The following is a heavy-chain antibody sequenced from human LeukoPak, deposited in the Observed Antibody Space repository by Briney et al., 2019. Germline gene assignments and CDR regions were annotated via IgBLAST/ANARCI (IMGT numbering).Heavy chain of an antibody. CDR3: ARVHYCSSTSCYTTNFDY. V-gene: IGHV4-34*01. D-gene: IGHD2-2*02. Sequence: PSETLSLTCGVSGDSISSDGHSWSWIRQPPGKGLEWIGEINHSGSTNYNPSLKSRVTISVDTSKNQFSLKLSSVTAADTAVYYCARVHYCSSTSCYTTNFDYWGQGTLVTVSS. CDR2: INHSGST. CDR1: GDSISSDGHS. J-gene: IGHJ4*02.